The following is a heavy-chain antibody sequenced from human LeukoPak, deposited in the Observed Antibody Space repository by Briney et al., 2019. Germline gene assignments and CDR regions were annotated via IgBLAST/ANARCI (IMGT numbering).Heavy chain of an antibody. V-gene: IGHV3-21*01. CDR1: GFTFSSYS. Sequence: GGSLRLSCAASGFTFSSYSMNWVRQAPGKGLEWVSSISSSSTYIYYADSVKGRFTISRDNAKNSLYLQMNSLRAEDTAVYYCARGQDGYFSYWGQGTLVTVSS. CDR2: ISSSSTYI. CDR3: ARGQDGYFSY. J-gene: IGHJ4*02. D-gene: IGHD5-24*01.